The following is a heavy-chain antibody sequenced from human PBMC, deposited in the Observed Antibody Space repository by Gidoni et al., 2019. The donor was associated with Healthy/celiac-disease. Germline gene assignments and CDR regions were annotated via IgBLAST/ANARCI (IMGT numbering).Heavy chain of an antibody. CDR3: ARDESRAAGPYYYYGMDV. CDR1: GGSISSSSYY. J-gene: IGHJ6*02. CDR2: TYYSGST. V-gene: IGHV4-39*07. D-gene: IGHD6-13*01. Sequence: QLPLQESGPGLVKPSETLSLTCTVSGGSISSSSYYWGWIRQPPGKGLEWIGSTYYSGSTYYNPSLKSRVTISVDTSKNQFSLKLSSVTAADTAVYYCARDESRAAGPYYYYGMDVWGQGTTVTVSS.